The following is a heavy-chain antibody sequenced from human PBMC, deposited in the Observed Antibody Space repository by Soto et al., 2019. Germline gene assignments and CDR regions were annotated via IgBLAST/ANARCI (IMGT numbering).Heavy chain of an antibody. CDR1: GFTFSSYG. CDR3: AELIWWGPFDY. J-gene: IGHJ4*02. Sequence: QVQLVESGGGVVQPGRSLRLSCAASGFTFSSYGMHWVRQAPGKGLEWVAVISYDGSNKYYADSVKGRFTISRDNSKNTLYRQMNSLRAVDTAVYYCAELIWWGPFDYWGQGTLVTVSS. V-gene: IGHV3-30*18. D-gene: IGHD2-8*02. CDR2: ISYDGSNK.